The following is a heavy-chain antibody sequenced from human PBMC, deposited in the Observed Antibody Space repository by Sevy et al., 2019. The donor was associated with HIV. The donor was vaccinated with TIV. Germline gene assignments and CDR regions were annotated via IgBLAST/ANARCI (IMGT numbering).Heavy chain of an antibody. D-gene: IGHD2-2*01. CDR3: ARHCSSTSCSHAFDN. CDR1: GGSFSGYY. Sequence: SETLSLTCAVYGGSFSGYYWSWIRQPPGKGLEWLGEINHSGSTNYNPSLKSRVTISVDTSKNKFSLKLSSMTASDTAVYYYARHCSSTSCSHAFDNWGQGTMVTVSS. J-gene: IGHJ3*02. V-gene: IGHV4-34*01. CDR2: INHSGST.